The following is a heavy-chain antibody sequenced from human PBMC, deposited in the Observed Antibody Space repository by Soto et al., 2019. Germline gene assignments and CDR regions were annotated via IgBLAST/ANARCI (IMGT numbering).Heavy chain of an antibody. D-gene: IGHD7-27*01. CDR3: AREAGRTGDLDY. V-gene: IGHV1-3*01. CDR1: GYTFTGHA. CDR2: NDGGNGRT. Sequence: QVLVVQSGAEVKKPGDSVKVSCRASGYTFTGHAIHWVRQAPGQSLEWMGWNDGGNGRTQYAQRFQGRVTLTRDTSAITAYMELRSLTSEDTAVYYCAREAGRTGDLDYWGQGTLVTVSS. J-gene: IGHJ4*02.